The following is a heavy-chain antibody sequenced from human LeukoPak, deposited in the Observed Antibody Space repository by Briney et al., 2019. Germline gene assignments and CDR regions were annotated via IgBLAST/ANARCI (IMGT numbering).Heavy chain of an antibody. J-gene: IGHJ3*02. CDR3: ARVAIAVAGTGAFDI. V-gene: IGHV4-59*01. Sequence: SETLSLTCTVSGGSISSYYWSWIRQPPGKGLEWIGYIYYSGSTNYNPSLKSRVTISVDTSKNQFSLKLSSVTAADTAVYYCARVAIAVAGTGAFDIWGQGTMVTVSS. CDR1: GGSISSYY. D-gene: IGHD6-19*01. CDR2: IYYSGST.